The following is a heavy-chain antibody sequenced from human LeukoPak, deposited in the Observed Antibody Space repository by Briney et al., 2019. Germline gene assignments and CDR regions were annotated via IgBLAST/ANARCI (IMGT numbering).Heavy chain of an antibody. D-gene: IGHD3-10*01. Sequence: SETLSLTCAVYGGSFSGYYWSWIRQPPGKGLEWIGEINHSGSTNYNPSLKSRVTISVDTSKNQFSLKLSSVTAADTAVYYCARTRPYYYGSGSSDYWGQGTLVTVSS. CDR1: GGSFSGYY. V-gene: IGHV4-34*01. J-gene: IGHJ4*02. CDR2: INHSGST. CDR3: ARTRPYYYGSGSSDY.